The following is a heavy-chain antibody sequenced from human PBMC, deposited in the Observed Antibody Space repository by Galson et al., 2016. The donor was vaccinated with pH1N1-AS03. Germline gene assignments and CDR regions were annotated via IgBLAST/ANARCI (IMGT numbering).Heavy chain of an antibody. CDR3: ALRSVDPRSFDY. CDR1: GGSFTGYC. V-gene: IGHV4-34*06. CDR2: FNHRGST. D-gene: IGHD3-9*01. J-gene: IGHJ4*02. Sequence: TLSLTCAVYGGSFTGYCWSWIRQTPGKGLEWIGEFNHRGSTDYNPSLKGRVTISMDTSKNQLSLRLDSVTAADTAVYHCALRSVDPRSFDYWGQGILVTVSS.